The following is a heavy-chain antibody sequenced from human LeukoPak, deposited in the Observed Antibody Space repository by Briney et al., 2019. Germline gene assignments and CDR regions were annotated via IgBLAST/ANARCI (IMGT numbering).Heavy chain of an antibody. CDR1: GFTFSSYS. D-gene: IGHD3-22*01. J-gene: IGHJ4*02. CDR2: IGSSSSYI. CDR3: ARSPVWDSRIFDY. Sequence: GGSLRLSCAASGFTFSSYSMNWVRQAPGKGLEWVSSIGSSSSYIYYADSVKGRFTISRDNAKNSLYLQMNSLRAEDTAVYYCARSPVWDSRIFDYWGQGTLVTVSS. V-gene: IGHV3-21*01.